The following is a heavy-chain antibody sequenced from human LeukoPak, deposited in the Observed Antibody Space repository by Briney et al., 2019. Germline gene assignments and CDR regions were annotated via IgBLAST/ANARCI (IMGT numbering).Heavy chain of an antibody. CDR3: ARQRALGDYYYYYGMDV. CDR2: INHSGST. D-gene: IGHD6-25*01. J-gene: IGHJ6*04. V-gene: IGHV4-34*01. Sequence: SETLSLTCAVYGGSFSGYYWSWIRQPPGKGLEWIGEINHSGSTNYNPSFKSRVTISVDTSKNQFSLKLSSVTAADTAVYYCARQRALGDYYYYYGMDVWAKGPRSPSPQ. CDR1: GGSFSGYY.